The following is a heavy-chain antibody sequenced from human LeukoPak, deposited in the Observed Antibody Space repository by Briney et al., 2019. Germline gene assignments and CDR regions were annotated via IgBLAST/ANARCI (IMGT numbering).Heavy chain of an antibody. D-gene: IGHD1-26*01. CDR1: GFTFSSYW. CDR2: INSDGSST. J-gene: IGHJ4*02. Sequence: GGSLRLSCAASGFTFSSYWMHWVRQAPGKGLVWVSRINSDGSSTSYADSVKGRFTISRDNAKNTLYLQMNSLRAEDTAVYYWARDGGSYHTPIDYWGQGTLVTVSS. V-gene: IGHV3-74*01. CDR3: ARDGGSYHTPIDY.